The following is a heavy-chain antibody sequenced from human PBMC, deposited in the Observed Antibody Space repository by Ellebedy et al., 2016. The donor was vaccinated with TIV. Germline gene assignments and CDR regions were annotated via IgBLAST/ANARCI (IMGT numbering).Heavy chain of an antibody. CDR2: TSWNSGSI. CDR3: AKSFCGGDCYPRDEYYYVMDV. CDR1: GFTFDDYA. V-gene: IGHV3-9*01. D-gene: IGHD2-21*02. J-gene: IGHJ6*02. Sequence: GGSLRLSXAASGFTFDDYAMHWVRQVPGKGLEWVSGTSWNSGSIGYADSVKGRFTISRDNAKNSLYLQMNSLRAEDTALYYCAKSFCGGDCYPRDEYYYVMDVWGQGTTVTVSS.